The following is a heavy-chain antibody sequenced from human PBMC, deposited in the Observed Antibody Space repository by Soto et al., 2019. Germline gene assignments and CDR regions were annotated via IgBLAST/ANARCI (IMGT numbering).Heavy chain of an antibody. CDR2: ISGGGIT. V-gene: IGHV3-23*01. CDR3: AKGANYVGLFDS. J-gene: IGHJ5*01. Sequence: EVQLFESGGGLVQPGGSLRLSCAASGFTFSSFVMSWVRQATGKGLEWVSVISGGGITHYSNSVKGRFTISRDNSKNMVYLEMTTLRAEDTALYYCAKGANYVGLFDSWGQGTLVTVST. D-gene: IGHD3-16*01. CDR1: GFTFSSFV.